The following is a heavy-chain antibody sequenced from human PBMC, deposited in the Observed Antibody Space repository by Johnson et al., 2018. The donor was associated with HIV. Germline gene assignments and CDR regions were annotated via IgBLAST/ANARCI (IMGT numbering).Heavy chain of an antibody. J-gene: IGHJ3*02. CDR3: ARDKGSCFDDAFDI. V-gene: IGHV3-30-3*01. CDR1: GFTFSNYA. Sequence: QVQLVESGGGLVQPGGSLRLSCAVSGFTFSNYAMHWVRQVPGKGLEWVAIISFDGSNEYYADYVKGRFTISRDNSKNTLYLQMNSLKVEDTAVYYCARDKGSCFDDAFDIWGQGTMVTVSS. CDR2: ISFDGSNE. D-gene: IGHD6-13*01.